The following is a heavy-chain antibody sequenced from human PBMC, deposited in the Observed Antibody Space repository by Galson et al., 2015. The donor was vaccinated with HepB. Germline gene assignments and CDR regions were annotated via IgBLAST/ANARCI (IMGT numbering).Heavy chain of an antibody. D-gene: IGHD6-19*01. CDR3: AREGMAGTLDY. CDR2: VSSDGNTK. Sequence: SLRLSCAASGFAFSDYGMHWVRQAPGKGLDEVAVVSSDGNTKVYTDSVKGRFTISRDNSKNTLYLQMSSLRAEDTAVYYCAREGMAGTLDYWGQGTLITVSS. V-gene: IGHV3-30*03. J-gene: IGHJ4*02. CDR1: GFAFSDYG.